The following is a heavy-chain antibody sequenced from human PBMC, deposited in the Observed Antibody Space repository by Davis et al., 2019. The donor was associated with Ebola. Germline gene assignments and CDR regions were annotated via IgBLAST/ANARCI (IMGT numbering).Heavy chain of an antibody. D-gene: IGHD6-19*01. V-gene: IGHV1-46*01. CDR3: AKDAFNSSGWFLGFDY. J-gene: IGHJ4*02. CDR2: INPSGGST. CDR1: GYTFTSYY. Sequence: ASMKVSCKASGYTFTSYYMHWVRQAPGQGLEWMGIINPSGGSTSYAQKFQGRVTMTRDTSTSTVYMELSSLRSEDTAVYYCAKDAFNSSGWFLGFDYWGQGTLVTVSS.